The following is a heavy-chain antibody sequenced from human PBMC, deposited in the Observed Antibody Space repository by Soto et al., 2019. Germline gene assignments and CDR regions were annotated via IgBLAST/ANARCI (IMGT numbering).Heavy chain of an antibody. Sequence: EVQLLESGGGLVHPGGSLRLSCAASGFTFSSYAMSWVRQAPGKGLEWVSAISGSGGSTYYADSVKGRFTISRDNSKNTLYLQRNSLRAEDTAVYYCAKDQGCWPYYFDYWGQGTLGTVSS. D-gene: IGHD2-21*01. CDR1: GFTFSSYA. CDR2: ISGSGGST. CDR3: AKDQGCWPYYFDY. J-gene: IGHJ4*02. V-gene: IGHV3-23*01.